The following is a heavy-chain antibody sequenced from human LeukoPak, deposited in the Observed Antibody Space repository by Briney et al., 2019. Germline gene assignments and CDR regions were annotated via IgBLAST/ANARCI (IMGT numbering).Heavy chain of an antibody. Sequence: PGGSLRLSCAASGFTFSSYEMNWVRQAPGKGLEWVSYISSSGSTIYYADSVKGRFTISRDNAKNSLYLQMNSLRTEDTAVYYCTTWSSQFDYWGQGTLVTVSS. D-gene: IGHD6-6*01. V-gene: IGHV3-48*03. CDR1: GFTFSSYE. J-gene: IGHJ4*02. CDR2: ISSSGSTI. CDR3: TTWSSQFDY.